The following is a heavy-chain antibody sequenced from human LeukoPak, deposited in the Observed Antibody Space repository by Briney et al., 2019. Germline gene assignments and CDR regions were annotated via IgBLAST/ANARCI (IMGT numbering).Heavy chain of an antibody. CDR2: ISYDGSNK. CDR1: GFTFSSSG. D-gene: IGHD1-26*01. J-gene: IGHJ4*02. Sequence: PGGSLRLSCAASGFTFSSSGMHWVRQAPGKGLEWVAVISYDGSNKDYADSVKGRFTISRDYSKNTLYLQMNSLSAEDTAVYYCAKTGGSYPFDYWGQGTLVTVSS. CDR3: AKTGGSYPFDY. V-gene: IGHV3-30*18.